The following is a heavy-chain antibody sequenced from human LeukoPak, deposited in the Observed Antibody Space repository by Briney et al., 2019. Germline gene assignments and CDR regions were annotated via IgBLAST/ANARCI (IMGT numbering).Heavy chain of an antibody. CDR1: GGNLSSYA. Sequence: SVKVSCKASGGNLSSYAMTWVRQAPGQGLEWMGGIIPFFATTNYAQKFQGRVTVTADESTSTSYMELTSLRSDDTAVYYCVRGLGYCSAGYCYLFGMDVWGQGTTVTVSS. CDR2: IIPFFATT. V-gene: IGHV1-69*13. J-gene: IGHJ6*02. D-gene: IGHD2-15*01. CDR3: VRGLGYCSAGYCYLFGMDV.